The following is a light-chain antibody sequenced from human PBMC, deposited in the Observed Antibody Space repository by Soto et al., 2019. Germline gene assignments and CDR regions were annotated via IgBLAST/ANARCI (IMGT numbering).Light chain of an antibody. Sequence: QSALTQPASVSGSPGQSITISCTGTSSDVGGYNYVSWYQQHPGKAPNLMIYEVSNRPSGVSNRFSGSKSGNTASLTISGLQAEDEADYYCSSYTSNNAHVEFGGGTKLTVL. CDR1: SSDVGGYNY. V-gene: IGLV2-14*01. J-gene: IGLJ2*01. CDR3: SSYTSNNAHVE. CDR2: EVS.